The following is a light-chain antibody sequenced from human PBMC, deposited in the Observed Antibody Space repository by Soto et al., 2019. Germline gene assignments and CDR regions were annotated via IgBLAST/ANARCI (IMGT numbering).Light chain of an antibody. Sequence: DIQMTQSPSSLSASVGDRVTITCQASQDISNYLNWYQQKPGKGPKLLIYDASNLETAVPSRFSGSGSGQHFTFPISSLQPEDIATYYCKQYDNLPPYTFRQGTKLEIK. CDR3: KQYDNLPPYT. V-gene: IGKV1-33*01. J-gene: IGKJ2*01. CDR1: QDISNY. CDR2: DAS.